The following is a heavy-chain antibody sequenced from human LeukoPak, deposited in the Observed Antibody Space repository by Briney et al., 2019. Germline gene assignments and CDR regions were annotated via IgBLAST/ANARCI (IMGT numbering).Heavy chain of an antibody. CDR1: GFTFSSYA. V-gene: IGHV3-23*01. CDR3: VRDNYYRMDV. Sequence: QAGGSLRLSCAASGFTFSSYAMSWVRQAPGKGLEWVSAISGSGGSTYYADSVKGRFTISRDNAKNTLYLQMNSLKDEDAAVYYCVRDNYYRMDVWGKGTTVTVSS. D-gene: IGHD3-10*01. J-gene: IGHJ6*04. CDR2: ISGSGGST.